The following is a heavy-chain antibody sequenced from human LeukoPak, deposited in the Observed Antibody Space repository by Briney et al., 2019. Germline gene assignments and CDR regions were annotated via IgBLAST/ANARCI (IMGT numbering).Heavy chain of an antibody. J-gene: IGHJ6*02. Sequence: SETLSLTCAVYGGPLTGSSWTWTRHFPGRGLEWIGEINHIGRTNYNAALKSRVVMSIDTSKNQFSLRLTSVTAADTAVYYCARVSVWTVFGILQYKYSGVDVWGQGTTVTVAS. CDR1: GGPLTGSS. V-gene: IGHV4-34*01. CDR2: INHIGRT. CDR3: ARVSVWTVFGILQYKYSGVDV. D-gene: IGHD3-3*01.